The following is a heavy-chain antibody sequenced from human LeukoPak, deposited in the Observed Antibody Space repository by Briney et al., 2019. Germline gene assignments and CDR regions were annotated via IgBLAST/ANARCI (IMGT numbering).Heavy chain of an antibody. Sequence: ASVKVSCKASGYTFTSYYMHWVRQDPGQGLEWMGIINPSGGSTSYAQKFQGRVTMTRDTSTSTVYMELSSLRSEDTAVYYCARDLIMITFGGGLDYWGQGTLVTVSS. CDR1: GYTFTSYY. V-gene: IGHV1-46*03. D-gene: IGHD3-16*01. J-gene: IGHJ4*02. CDR3: ARDLIMITFGGGLDY. CDR2: INPSGGST.